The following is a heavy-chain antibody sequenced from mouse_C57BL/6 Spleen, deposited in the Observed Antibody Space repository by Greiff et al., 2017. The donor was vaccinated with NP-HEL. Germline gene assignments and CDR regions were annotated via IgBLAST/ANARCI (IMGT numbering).Heavy chain of an antibody. CDR2: FYPGSGSI. V-gene: IGHV1-62-2*01. Sequence: VQLQQSGAELVKPGASVKLSCKASGYTFTEYTIHWVKQRSGQGLEWIGWFYPGSGSIKYNEKFKDKATMTADKSSSTVYMELSRFTSEDSAVYFCARHEDFNDGYLYAMDYWGQGTSVTVSS. J-gene: IGHJ4*01. CDR1: GYTFTEYT. CDR3: ARHEDFNDGYLYAMDY. D-gene: IGHD2-3*01.